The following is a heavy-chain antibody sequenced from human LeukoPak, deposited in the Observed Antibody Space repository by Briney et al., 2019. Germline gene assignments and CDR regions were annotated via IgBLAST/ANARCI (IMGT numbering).Heavy chain of an antibody. J-gene: IGHJ4*02. CDR3: AREGEDFNWNGYFDY. D-gene: IGHD1-1*01. Sequence: KPSETLSLTCTVSGGSISSYYWSWIRQPPGKGLEWIGYIYYSGSTNYNPSLKSRVTISVDTSKNQFSLKLSSVTAADTAVYYCAREGEDFNWNGYFDYWGQGTLVTVSS. CDR2: IYYSGST. V-gene: IGHV4-59*12. CDR1: GGSISSYY.